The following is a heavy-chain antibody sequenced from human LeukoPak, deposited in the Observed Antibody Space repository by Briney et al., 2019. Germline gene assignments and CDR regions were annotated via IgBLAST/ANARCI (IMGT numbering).Heavy chain of an antibody. CDR1: GGSISSGGYY. Sequence: SQTLSLTCTVSGGSISSGGYYWSWIRQHPGKGLEWIGYIYYSGSAYYNPSLKSRVTISVDTSKNQFSLKLSSVTAADTAVYYCASKSQWTSWFDPWGQGTLVTVSS. J-gene: IGHJ5*02. CDR3: ASKSQWTSWFDP. V-gene: IGHV4-31*03. D-gene: IGHD6-19*01. CDR2: IYYSGSA.